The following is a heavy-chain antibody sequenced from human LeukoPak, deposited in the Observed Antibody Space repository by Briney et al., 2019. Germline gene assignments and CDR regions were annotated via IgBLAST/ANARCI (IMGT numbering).Heavy chain of an antibody. CDR2: VFSSGST. J-gene: IGHJ6*03. CDR1: AVSISRHF. D-gene: IGHD6-13*01. CDR3: ARELRWSSPILPLQYYYYYYMDV. Sequence: PSETLSLTCNFSAVSISRHFWSWIRQTPEKGLEWLGYVFSSGSTNYNPSLKSRITISLDTSKHQFSLTLNSVTAADTAVYYRARELRWSSPILPLQYYYYYYMDVWGKGTTVTVSS. V-gene: IGHV4-59*11.